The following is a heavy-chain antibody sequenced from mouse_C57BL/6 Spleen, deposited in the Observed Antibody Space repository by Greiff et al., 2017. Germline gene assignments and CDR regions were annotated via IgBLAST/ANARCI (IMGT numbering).Heavy chain of an antibody. CDR1: GYAFSSYW. CDR2: IYPGDGDT. Sequence: QVQLKESGAELVKPGASVKISCKASGYAFSSYWMNWVKQRPGKGLEWIGQIYPGDGDTNYNGKFKGKATLTADKSSSTAYMQLSSLTSEDSAVYFCARGGSSYIYAMDYWGQGTSVTVSS. CDR3: ARGGSSYIYAMDY. D-gene: IGHD1-1*01. J-gene: IGHJ4*01. V-gene: IGHV1-80*01.